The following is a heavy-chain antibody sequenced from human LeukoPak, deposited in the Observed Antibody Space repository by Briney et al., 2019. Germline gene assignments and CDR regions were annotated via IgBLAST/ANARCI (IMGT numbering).Heavy chain of an antibody. J-gene: IGHJ4*02. D-gene: IGHD5-24*01. Sequence: GGSLRLSCTVSGFTFRDYAMSWVRQAPGKGLEWVGFIRSNTFGGTTEYAASVKGRFTVSRDDSRSIVYLQMNSLTTEDTAVYYRTRDHYNSFDYWGQGTLVSVSS. CDR2: IRSNTFGGTT. V-gene: IGHV3-49*04. CDR1: GFTFRDYA. CDR3: TRDHYNSFDY.